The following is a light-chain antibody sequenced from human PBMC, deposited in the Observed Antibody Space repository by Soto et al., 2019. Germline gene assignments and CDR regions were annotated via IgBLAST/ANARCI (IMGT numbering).Light chain of an antibody. J-gene: IGKJ3*01. V-gene: IGKV3-20*01. CDR3: QQYAESPLT. CDR2: GAS. Sequence: EIVLTQSPDTLSLSPGEKATLSCRASQSLDTYTLAWYQQKPGQAPRLLIYGASTRAAAIPDRFIGSGSGTDFALTISRLEPEDFAVYYCQQYAESPLTFGPGTKVDIK. CDR1: QSLDTYT.